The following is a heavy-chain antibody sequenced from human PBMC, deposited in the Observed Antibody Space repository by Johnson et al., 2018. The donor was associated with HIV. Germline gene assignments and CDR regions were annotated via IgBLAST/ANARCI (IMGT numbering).Heavy chain of an antibody. D-gene: IGHD1-26*01. CDR3: AKDMFRWELLDGDTFDI. J-gene: IGHJ3*02. CDR2: ISSSGSTI. V-gene: IGHV3-11*04. CDR1: GITFSDYY. Sequence: QVQLVESGGGLVKPGGSLRLSCAASGITFSDYYMSWIRQAPGKGLEWVSYISSSGSTIYYADSVKGQFTISRDNSKNTLYLQMNSLRAEDTAVYYCAKDMFRWELLDGDTFDIWGQGTMVTVSS.